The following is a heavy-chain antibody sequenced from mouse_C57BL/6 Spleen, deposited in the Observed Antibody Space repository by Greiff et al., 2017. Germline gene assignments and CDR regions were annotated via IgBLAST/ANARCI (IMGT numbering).Heavy chain of an antibody. CDR2: IYPGDGDT. Sequence: VQLQQSGPELVKPGASVKISCKASGYAFSSSWMNWVKQRPGKGLEWIGRIYPGDGDTNYNGKFKGKATLTADKSSSTANRQLSSLTSEDSAVSCCASYYSSSPDWYFDVWGTGTTVTVSS. D-gene: IGHD1-1*01. CDR1: GYAFSSSW. J-gene: IGHJ1*03. CDR3: ASYYSSSPDWYFDV. V-gene: IGHV1-82*01.